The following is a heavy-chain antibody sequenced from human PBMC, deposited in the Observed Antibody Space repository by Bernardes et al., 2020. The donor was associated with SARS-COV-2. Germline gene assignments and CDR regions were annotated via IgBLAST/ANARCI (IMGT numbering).Heavy chain of an antibody. Sequence: GRSLRPSCAASGFTFPYYAMSWVRQAPGKGLEWVSYISGSGATTFYSDSVKGRFTISRDNSKNTLFLQMNDLRADDTAVYYCANNGYSYGYSLWWGQGTLVTVSS. J-gene: IGHJ4*02. V-gene: IGHV3-23*01. CDR1: GFTFPYYA. CDR3: ANNGYSYGYSLW. CDR2: ISGSGATT. D-gene: IGHD5-18*01.